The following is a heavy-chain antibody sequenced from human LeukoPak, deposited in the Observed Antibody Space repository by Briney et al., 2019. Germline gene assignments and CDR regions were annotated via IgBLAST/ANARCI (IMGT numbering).Heavy chain of an antibody. D-gene: IGHD4/OR15-4a*01. CDR1: GGSFSGYY. V-gene: IGHV4-34*01. CDR2: INHRGST. J-gene: IGHJ4*02. CDR3: ARQAGAYSHPYDY. Sequence: SETLSLTCAVYGGSFSGYYWSWIRQPPGKGLEWIGEINHRGSTNYNPSLKSRVTISVDTSKNQFSLKLSSVTAEDTAVYYCARQAGAYSHPYDYWGQGTLVTVSS.